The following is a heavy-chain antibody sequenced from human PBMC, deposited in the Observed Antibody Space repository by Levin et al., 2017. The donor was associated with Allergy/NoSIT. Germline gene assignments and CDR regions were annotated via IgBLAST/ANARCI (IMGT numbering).Heavy chain of an antibody. CDR1: GFTFSSYA. CDR3: AKDGFMITFGGVMSWW. V-gene: IGHV3-23*01. CDR2: ISGSGGST. D-gene: IGHD3-16*01. Sequence: GGSLRLSCAASGFTFSSYAMSWVRQAPGKGLEWVSAISGSGGSTYYADSVKGRFTISRDNSKNTLYLQMNSLRAEDTAVYYCAKDGFMITFGGVMSWWWGQGTLVTVSS. J-gene: IGHJ4*02.